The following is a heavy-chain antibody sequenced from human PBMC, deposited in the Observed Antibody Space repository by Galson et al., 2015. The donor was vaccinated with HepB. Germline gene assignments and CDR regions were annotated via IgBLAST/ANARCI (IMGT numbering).Heavy chain of an antibody. CDR1: GFKFGIYA. CDR2: ISGPGDNT. Sequence: SLRLSCAASGFKFGIYAMSWVRQVPGKGLEWVSTISGPGDNTYYADSVRGRFTISRDNSQNTLYFQMNGLGPEDTAVYYCTNLGHSTSTYSNGDYWGQGTLVTVSS. CDR3: TNLGHSTSTYSNGDY. D-gene: IGHD2-2*01. J-gene: IGHJ4*02. V-gene: IGHV3-23*01.